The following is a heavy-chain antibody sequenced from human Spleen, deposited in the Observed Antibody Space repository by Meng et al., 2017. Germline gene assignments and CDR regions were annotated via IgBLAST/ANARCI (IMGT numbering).Heavy chain of an antibody. Sequence: GESLKISCAASGFTFSSYAMSWVRQAPGEGLEWVSAISGSGGSTYYADSVKGRFTISRDNSKNTLYLQKNSLRAEDTAVYYCAKELCGGDCIRAGAFDLWGQGTMVTVSS. J-gene: IGHJ3*01. V-gene: IGHV3-23*01. CDR2: ISGSGGST. CDR1: GFTFSSYA. D-gene: IGHD2-21*02. CDR3: AKELCGGDCIRAGAFDL.